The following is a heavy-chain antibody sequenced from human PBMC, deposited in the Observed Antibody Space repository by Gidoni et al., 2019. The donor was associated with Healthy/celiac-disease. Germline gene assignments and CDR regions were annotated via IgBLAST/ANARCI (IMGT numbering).Heavy chain of an antibody. D-gene: IGHD6-19*01. V-gene: IGHV3-30*01. J-gene: IGHJ4*02. CDR1: GFTFSSYA. CDR3: AMAGRGD. CDR2: ISYDGSNK. Sequence: QVQLVESGGGVVQPGRSLRLSGAASGFTFSSYAMHWVRQAPGKGLEWVAVISYDGSNKYYADSVKGRFTISRDNSKNTLYLQMNSLRAEDTAVYYCAMAGRGDWGQGTLVTVSS.